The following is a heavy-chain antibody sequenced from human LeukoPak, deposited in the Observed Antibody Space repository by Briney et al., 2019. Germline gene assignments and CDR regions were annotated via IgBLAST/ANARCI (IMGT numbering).Heavy chain of an antibody. Sequence: SETLSLTCAVYGGSFSGYYWSWIRQPPGKGLEWIGEINHSGSTNYNPSLKSRVTISVDTSKNQFSLKLSSVTAADTAVYYCARGRRGAFDIWGQGTMVTVSS. CDR2: INHSGST. D-gene: IGHD3-10*01. CDR1: GGSFSGYY. V-gene: IGHV4-34*01. CDR3: ARGRRGAFDI. J-gene: IGHJ3*02.